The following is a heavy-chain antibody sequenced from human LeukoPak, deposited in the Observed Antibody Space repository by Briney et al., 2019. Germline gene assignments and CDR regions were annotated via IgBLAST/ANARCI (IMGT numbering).Heavy chain of an antibody. D-gene: IGHD1-26*01. CDR2: IKQDGSEK. J-gene: IGHJ4*02. Sequence: RSGGSLRLSCAAPGFTFSSYWVSWVRQAPGRGLEWVANIKQDGSEKYYVDCVKGRFTISRDNAKNSLYLQMNSLRAEETAVYYCVRRPYSGSSQHFAYWGQGTLVTFSS. V-gene: IGHV3-7*01. CDR1: GFTFSSYW. CDR3: VRRPYSGSSQHFAY.